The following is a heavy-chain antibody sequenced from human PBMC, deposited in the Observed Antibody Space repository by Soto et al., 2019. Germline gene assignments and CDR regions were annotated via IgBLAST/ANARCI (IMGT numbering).Heavy chain of an antibody. CDR1: GFTVSSNY. Sequence: GSLRLSCAASGFTVSSNYMSWVRQAPGKGLEWVSVIYSGGSTYYAGSVKGRFTISRDNSKNTLYLQMNSLRAEDTAVYYCARTVSSGYYPYYFDYWGQGTLVTVSS. D-gene: IGHD3-22*01. V-gene: IGHV3-53*01. J-gene: IGHJ4*02. CDR2: IYSGGST. CDR3: ARTVSSGYYPYYFDY.